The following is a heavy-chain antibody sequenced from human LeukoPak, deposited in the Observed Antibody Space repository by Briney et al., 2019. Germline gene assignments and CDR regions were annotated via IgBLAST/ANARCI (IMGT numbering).Heavy chain of an antibody. Sequence: SETLSLTCTVSGGSISSFHWSWIRQPPGKGLEWIGYIYYSGSTIYNPSLKSRVTISIDTSKNQFSLKLSSVTAADTAVYYCATGAGVFDYWGRGILVTVSS. CDR2: IYYSGST. J-gene: IGHJ4*02. V-gene: IGHV4-59*12. D-gene: IGHD1-14*01. CDR3: ATGAGVFDY. CDR1: GGSISSFH.